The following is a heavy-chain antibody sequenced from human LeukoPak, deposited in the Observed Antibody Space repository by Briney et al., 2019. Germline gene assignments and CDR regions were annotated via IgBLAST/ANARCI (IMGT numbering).Heavy chain of an antibody. V-gene: IGHV1-69*13. CDR1: GYTFTSYA. CDR2: IIPIFGTA. CDR3: ARDAPAYCSSTSCSGFDP. J-gene: IGHJ5*02. D-gene: IGHD2-2*01. Sequence: SVKVSCKASGYTFTSYAMNWVRQAPGQGLEWMGGIIPIFGTANYAQRFQGRVTITADESTSTAYMELSSLRSEDTAVYYCARDAPAYCSSTSCSGFDPWGQGTLVTVSS.